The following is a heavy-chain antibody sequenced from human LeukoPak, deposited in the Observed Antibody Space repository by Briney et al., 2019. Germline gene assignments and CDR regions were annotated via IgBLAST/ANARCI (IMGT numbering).Heavy chain of an antibody. V-gene: IGHV1-18*01. D-gene: IGHD1-26*01. CDR3: ARGSVGANWFDP. Sequence: ASVKVSCKASGYTFTSYGISWVRQAPGQGLEWMEWISAYNGNTNYAQKLRGRVTMTTDTSTSTAYMELRSLRSGDTAVYYCARGSVGANWFDPWGQGTLVTVSS. J-gene: IGHJ5*02. CDR2: ISAYNGNT. CDR1: GYTFTSYG.